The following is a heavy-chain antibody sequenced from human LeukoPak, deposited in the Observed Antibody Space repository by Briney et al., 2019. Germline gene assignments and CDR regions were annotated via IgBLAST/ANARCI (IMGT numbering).Heavy chain of an antibody. CDR2: INWNGVTT. Sequence: GGSLRLSCAASGFTFDDYGMSWVRQAPGKGLEWVSGINWNGVTTRYADSVKGRFTISRDNAKNSLYLQMNSLRAEDTAFYYCARERGGDYSNYYYCYSMDVWGKGTTVTVSS. CDR3: ARERGGDYSNYYYCYSMDV. V-gene: IGHV3-20*04. CDR1: GFTFDDYG. J-gene: IGHJ6*03. D-gene: IGHD4-11*01.